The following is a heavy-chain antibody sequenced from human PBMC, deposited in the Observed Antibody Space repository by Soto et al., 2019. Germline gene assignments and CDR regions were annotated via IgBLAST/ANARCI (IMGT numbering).Heavy chain of an antibody. D-gene: IGHD4-17*01. CDR2: VYYRGRS. Sequence: SETLSLTCTVSGGSVTNSSYYWGWIRQSPGKGLEWIGSVYYRGRSYSKSSVKSRVTISVDTSKNRFSLSLNSVTASDTAVYFCVSQRTTVPTQAYFDYWRPRALVTVSS. CDR1: GGSVTNSSYY. J-gene: IGHJ4*02. V-gene: IGHV4-39*01. CDR3: VSQRTTVPTQAYFDY.